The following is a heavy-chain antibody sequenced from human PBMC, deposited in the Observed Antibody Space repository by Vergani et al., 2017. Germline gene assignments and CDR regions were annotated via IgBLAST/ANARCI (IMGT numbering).Heavy chain of an antibody. Sequence: QMQLQESGPGLVKASETLSLTCTVSGDSIISRSYYWGWIRQPPGKGLEWIGSIYNSGNGDSSSSLKSRFTISADTSKNQFSLRLTSVTAADTAVYFCARHSTVEWLVKLGWIDPWGQGTLVTVSS. V-gene: IGHV4-39*01. J-gene: IGHJ5*02. CDR3: ARHSTVEWLVKLGWIDP. D-gene: IGHD6-19*01. CDR1: GDSIISRSYY. CDR2: IYNSGNG.